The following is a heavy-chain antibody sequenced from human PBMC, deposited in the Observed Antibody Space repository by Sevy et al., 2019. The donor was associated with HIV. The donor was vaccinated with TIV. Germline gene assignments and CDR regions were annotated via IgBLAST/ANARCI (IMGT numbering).Heavy chain of an antibody. J-gene: IGHJ6*02. V-gene: IGHV3-7*01. D-gene: IGHD2-21*02. CDR2: IKQDGSVT. Sequence: GGSLRLSCAASGFSLNTYWMSWVRQAPGKGLEWVANIKQDGSVTYYVDSVKGRFTISRENDNDALYLQLNSLRYDDTALYYCAGGPDCGGDCDIGFYYPLDVWGQGTTVTVSS. CDR3: AGGPDCGGDCDIGFYYPLDV. CDR1: GFSLNTYW.